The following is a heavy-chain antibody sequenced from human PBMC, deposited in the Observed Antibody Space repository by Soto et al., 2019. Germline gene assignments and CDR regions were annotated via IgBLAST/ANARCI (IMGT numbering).Heavy chain of an antibody. V-gene: IGHV3-23*01. J-gene: IGHJ4*01. D-gene: IGHD6-13*01. CDR3: ARDESSSMYYFAY. CDR2: ISGSGGST. CDR1: GFTFSSKS. Sequence: EVQLLESGGGLVQAGGFLRLSCAASGFTFSSKSMSWVRQPPGKGLEWVSGISGSGGSTYYADSVKGRFTISRDNSKNTVFLQLNSLTLEDTAVYFCARDESSSMYYFAYWGHGTLVTVSS.